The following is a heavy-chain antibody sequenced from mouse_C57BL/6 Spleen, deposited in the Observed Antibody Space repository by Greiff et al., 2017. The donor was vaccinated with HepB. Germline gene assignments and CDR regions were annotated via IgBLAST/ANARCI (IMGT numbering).Heavy chain of an antibody. D-gene: IGHD4-1*01. CDR1: GYAFSSSW. J-gene: IGHJ2*01. CDR3: ARPTPSPDWAFDY. V-gene: IGHV1-82*01. CDR2: IYPGDGDT. Sequence: QVQLQQSGPELVKPGASVKISCKASGYAFSSSWMNWVKQRPGKGLEWIGRIYPGDGDTNYNGKFKGKATLTADKSSSTAYMQLSSLTSEDSAVYFCARPTPSPDWAFDYWGQGTTLTVSS.